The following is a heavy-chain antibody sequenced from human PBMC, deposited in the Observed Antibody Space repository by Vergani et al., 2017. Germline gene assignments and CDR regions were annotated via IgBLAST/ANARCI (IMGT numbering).Heavy chain of an antibody. D-gene: IGHD3-16*02. CDR1: GGTFSSYA. CDR2: IIPILGIA. V-gene: IGHV1-69*04. Sequence: QVQLVQSGAEVKKPGSSVKVSCKASGGTFSSYAISWVRQAPGQGLEWMGRIIPILGIAKYAQKLQGRVTITADKSTSTAYMELSSLRSEDTAMYYCARHESYDYICGSYRPYYFDYWGQGTLVTVSS. J-gene: IGHJ4*02. CDR3: ARHESYDYICGSYRPYYFDY.